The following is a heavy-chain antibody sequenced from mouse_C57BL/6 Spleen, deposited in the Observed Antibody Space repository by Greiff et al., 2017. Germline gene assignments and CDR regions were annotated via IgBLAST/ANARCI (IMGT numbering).Heavy chain of an antibody. V-gene: IGHV1-54*01. CDR2: INHGSGGT. J-gene: IGHJ2*01. CDR3: ARSGTAQATDYFDY. CDR1: GYAFTNYL. Sequence: QVQLKQSGAELVRPGTSVKVSCKASGYAFTNYLIAWVKQRPGQGLEWIGVINHGSGGTNYNEKVKGKATLTADKSSSTAYMQLSSLTSEDSAVYFCARSGTAQATDYFDYWGQGTTLTVSS. D-gene: IGHD3-2*02.